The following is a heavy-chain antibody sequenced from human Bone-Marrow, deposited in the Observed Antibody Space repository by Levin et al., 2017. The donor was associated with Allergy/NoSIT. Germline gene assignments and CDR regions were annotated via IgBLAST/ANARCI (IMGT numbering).Heavy chain of an antibody. V-gene: IGHV5-51*01. CDR1: GYSFTSYC. CDR3: ARHYGSWYYDY. Sequence: GESLKISCKGLGYSFTSYCIGWVRQMPGKGQEWMGIICPGNSETTYSPSFQGQVTFSADKSISTAYLQWSSLKASDTAVYYCARHYGSWYYDYWGQGTLATVSS. J-gene: IGHJ4*02. CDR2: ICPGNSET. D-gene: IGHD6-13*01.